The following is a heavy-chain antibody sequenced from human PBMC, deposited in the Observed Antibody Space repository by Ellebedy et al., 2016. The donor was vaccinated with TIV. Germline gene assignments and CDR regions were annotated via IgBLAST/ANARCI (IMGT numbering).Heavy chain of an antibody. Sequence: PGGSLRLSCAASGFTVNRNYMSRVRQAPGKGLEWVSITYSGGSTYYADSVKGRFTISIDNSKNTFYLQMNSLRVEDTAVYYCAGRRDYYDPFDYWGQGTLVTVSS. D-gene: IGHD3-22*01. CDR3: AGRRDYYDPFDY. J-gene: IGHJ4*02. CDR1: GFTVNRNY. V-gene: IGHV3-66*01. CDR2: TYSGGST.